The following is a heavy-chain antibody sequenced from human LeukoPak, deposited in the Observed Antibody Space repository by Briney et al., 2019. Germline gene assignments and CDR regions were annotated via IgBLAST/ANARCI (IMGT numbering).Heavy chain of an antibody. J-gene: IGHJ6*04. CDR1: GFTFSGYE. Sequence: GGSLRLSCAASGFTFSGYEMNWVRQAPGKGLEWVSYISSSGSTIYYADSVKGRFTISRDNAKNSLYLQMNSLRAEDTAVYYCAELGITMIGGVWGKGTTVTVSS. V-gene: IGHV3-48*03. D-gene: IGHD3-10*02. CDR3: AELGITMIGGV. CDR2: ISSSGSTI.